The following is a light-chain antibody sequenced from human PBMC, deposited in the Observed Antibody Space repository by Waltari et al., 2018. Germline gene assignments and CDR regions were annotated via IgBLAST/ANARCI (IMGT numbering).Light chain of an antibody. CDR3: QVWDRSSDHWV. CDR2: FDN. J-gene: IGLJ3*02. CDR1: DIGSKT. V-gene: IGLV3-21*04. Sequence: SFVLTQPPSVSVAPGKTANIPCGGNDIGSKTVHWYQQKPGQAPVPVVSFDNDRPSGIPERFSGSNSGDTATLTITRVEAGDEADFYCQVWDRSSDHWVFGGGTKLTVL.